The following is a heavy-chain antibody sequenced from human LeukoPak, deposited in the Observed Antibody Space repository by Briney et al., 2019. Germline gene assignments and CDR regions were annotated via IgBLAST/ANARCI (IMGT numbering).Heavy chain of an antibody. J-gene: IGHJ4*02. D-gene: IGHD5-18*01. CDR3: VKRIQSALAAGY. Sequence: HPGGSLRLSCAASGFIFSNYALSWVRQAPGKGLEWVSDISGSGGNTYYAKSVRGRFTISRDNSKNTLYLQMNSLRAGDTAIYYCVKRIQSALAAGYWGQGALVTVSS. V-gene: IGHV3-23*01. CDR2: ISGSGGNT. CDR1: GFIFSNYA.